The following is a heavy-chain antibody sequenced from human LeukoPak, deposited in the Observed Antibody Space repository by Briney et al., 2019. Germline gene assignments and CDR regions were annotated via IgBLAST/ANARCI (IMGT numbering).Heavy chain of an antibody. D-gene: IGHD6-13*01. Sequence: SETLSLTCTVSGFSISTDYYWGWIRQPPGKGLEWVGSLYHDGSTYYNPSLKSRVTISVDTSKNQFSLKLSSVTAADTAVYYCARDRGYSSSWPSFDYWGQGTLVTVSS. V-gene: IGHV4-38-2*02. J-gene: IGHJ4*02. CDR1: GFSISTDYY. CDR3: ARDRGYSSSWPSFDY. CDR2: LYHDGST.